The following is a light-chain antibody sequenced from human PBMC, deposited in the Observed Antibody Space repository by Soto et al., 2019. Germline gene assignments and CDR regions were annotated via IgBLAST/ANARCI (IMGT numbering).Light chain of an antibody. CDR2: DIF. CDR3: QQYNSWPIT. J-gene: IGKJ4*01. V-gene: IGKV3D-15*01. Sequence: EIVMTQSPATLSVSPGGRATLSCRASQSVGSDLAWYHQKPGQAPRLVIYDIFTRATGVPPRISGSGSGTEFTLPISSLQSQDFAVYYCQQYNSWPITFGGGTKVE. CDR1: QSVGSD.